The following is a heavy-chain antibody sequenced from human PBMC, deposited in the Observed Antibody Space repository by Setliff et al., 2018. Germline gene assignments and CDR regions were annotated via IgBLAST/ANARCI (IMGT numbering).Heavy chain of an antibody. J-gene: IGHJ4*02. CDR2: ICHSGST. CDR3: ARQLCSSGYCYATTFDY. CDR1: GYSISSGYY. D-gene: IGHD3-22*01. V-gene: IGHV4-38-2*01. Sequence: LETLSLTCAVSGYSISSGYYWGWIRQPPGKGLEWIGSICHSGSTYYNPSLKSRVTISVDTSKNQFSLKLSSVTAADTAVYYCARQLCSSGYCYATTFDYWGQGTLVTVSS.